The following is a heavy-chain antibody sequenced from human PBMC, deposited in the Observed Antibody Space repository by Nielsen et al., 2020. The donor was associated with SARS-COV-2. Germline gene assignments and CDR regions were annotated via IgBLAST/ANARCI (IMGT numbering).Heavy chain of an antibody. CDR3: ARAPGWELLGLNYYYYYGMDV. J-gene: IGHJ6*02. CDR2: IYYSGST. CDR1: GGSISSGGYY. V-gene: IGHV4-31*03. Sequence: SETLSLTCTVSGGSISSGGYYWSWIRQHPGKGLEWIGYIYYSGSTYYSPSLKSRVTISVDTSKNQFSLKLSSVTAADTAVYYCARAPGWELLGLNYYYYYGMDVWGQGTTVTVSS. D-gene: IGHD1-26*01.